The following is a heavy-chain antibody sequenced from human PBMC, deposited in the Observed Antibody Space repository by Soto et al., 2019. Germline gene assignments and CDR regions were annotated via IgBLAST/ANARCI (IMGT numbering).Heavy chain of an antibody. CDR1: GGSISSYY. J-gene: IGHJ4*02. Sequence: QVQLQESGPGLVKPSETLSLTCTVSGGSISSYYWTWIRQPPGKGLEWIGYNYYSGSSNYNPSLKSRVTISVDTSKNQFSLKLSSVTAGDTPVYYCAGTSRAAPSTRFWGQVTLVTVSS. CDR2: NYYSGSS. CDR3: AGTSRAAPSTRF. D-gene: IGHD6-6*01. V-gene: IGHV4-59*01.